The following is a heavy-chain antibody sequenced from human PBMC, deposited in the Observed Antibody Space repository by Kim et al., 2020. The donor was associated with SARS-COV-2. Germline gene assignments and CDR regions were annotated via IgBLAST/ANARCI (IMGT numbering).Heavy chain of an antibody. CDR2: ISYDGSNK. D-gene: IGHD3-3*01. CDR3: AKSIFQRQLNDAFDI. CDR1: GFTFSSYG. V-gene: IGHV3-30*18. J-gene: IGHJ3*02. Sequence: GGSLRLSCAASGFTFSSYGMHWVRQAPGKGLEWVAVISYDGSNKYYADSVKGRFTISRDNSKNTLYLQMNSLRAEDTAVYYCAKSIFQRQLNDAFDIWG.